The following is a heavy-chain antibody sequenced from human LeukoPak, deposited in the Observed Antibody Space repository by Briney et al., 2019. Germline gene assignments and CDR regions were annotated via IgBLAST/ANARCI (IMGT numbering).Heavy chain of an antibody. CDR2: IYPGDSDT. Sequence: GESLKISCKGSGYSFTSYWIGWVRQMPGKGLEWMGIIYPGDSDTRYSPSFQGQVTISADKSISTAYLQWSSLKASDTAMYYCGREGAVVNPDYYYGMDVWGQGTTVTVSS. CDR1: GYSFTSYW. D-gene: IGHD5-18*01. V-gene: IGHV5-51*01. J-gene: IGHJ6*02. CDR3: GREGAVVNPDYYYGMDV.